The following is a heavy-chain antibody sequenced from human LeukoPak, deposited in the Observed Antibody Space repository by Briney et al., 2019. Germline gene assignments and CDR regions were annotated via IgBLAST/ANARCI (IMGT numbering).Heavy chain of an antibody. D-gene: IGHD3-10*01. Sequence: GGSLRLSCAASGFTFSSYSMNWVRQAPGKGLEWVSSISSSSYIYYADSVKGRFTISRDNAKNSLYLQMNSLRAEDTAVYYCASGVRGETPDYWGQGTLVTVSS. CDR1: GFTFSSYS. J-gene: IGHJ4*02. CDR2: ISSSSYI. V-gene: IGHV3-21*01. CDR3: ASGVRGETPDY.